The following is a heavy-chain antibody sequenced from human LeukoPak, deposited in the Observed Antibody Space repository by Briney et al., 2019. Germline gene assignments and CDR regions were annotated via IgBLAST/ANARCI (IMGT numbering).Heavy chain of an antibody. CDR1: GYTFTYYY. CDR2: INPNSGGT. J-gene: IGHJ1*01. V-gene: IGHV1-2*02. Sequence: GASVTVSCTASGYTFTYYYIHWVRQAPGQGLEWMGWINPNSGGTHYAQKFLGRVTMTRDTSISTVYMELSRLRSDDTAVYYCARATPFYYGGIDDYYPEYFHHWGQGTLVTVSS. D-gene: IGHD3-22*01. CDR3: ARATPFYYGGIDDYYPEYFHH.